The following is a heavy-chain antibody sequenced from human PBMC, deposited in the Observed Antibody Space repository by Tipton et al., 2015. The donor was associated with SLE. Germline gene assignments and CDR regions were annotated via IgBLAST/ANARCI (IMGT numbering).Heavy chain of an antibody. D-gene: IGHD5-24*01. J-gene: IGHJ3*01. CDR2: FYHSGNT. V-gene: IGHV4-38-2*02. CDR3: GRARVGMGYVFDV. CDR1: AYSITNGYY. Sequence: TLSLTCTVSAYSITNGYYWGWIRQSPGKGLEWIGSFYHSGNTYYNPSLTSRVTISADTSKNQFSLRLTSVTAADTALYYCGRARVGMGYVFDVWGQGTMVTVSS.